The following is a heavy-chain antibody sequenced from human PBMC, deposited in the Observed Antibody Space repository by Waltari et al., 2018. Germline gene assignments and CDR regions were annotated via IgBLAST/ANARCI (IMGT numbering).Heavy chain of an antibody. D-gene: IGHD6-19*01. CDR3: ARDEVGGYFAL. J-gene: IGHJ4*02. V-gene: IGHV3-7*01. CDR1: GFPFSSYW. Sequence: EVQLVESGGGLVQPGGSLRLSCAASGFPFSSYWMSWVRQAPGKGLEWVANMKQDGRQKGYVDSVKGRFTISRDNSKNSVYLQMNNLRVEDTAIYYCARDEVGGYFALWGQGTLVTVSS. CDR2: MKQDGRQK.